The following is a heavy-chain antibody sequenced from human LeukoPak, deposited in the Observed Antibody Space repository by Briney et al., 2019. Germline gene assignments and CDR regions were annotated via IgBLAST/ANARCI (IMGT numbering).Heavy chain of an antibody. Sequence: SETLSLTCTVSGYSISDGCYWGWIRQPPGRGLERIGSIYHSGSTYYNPSLTSRVTMSVDTSRSQFSLKLSSVTAADTAVYYCARVGMTSIADAFDIWGQGTMVSVSS. CDR3: ARVGMTSIADAFDI. CDR1: GYSISDGCY. CDR2: IYHSGST. J-gene: IGHJ3*02. V-gene: IGHV4-38-2*02. D-gene: IGHD2-21*02.